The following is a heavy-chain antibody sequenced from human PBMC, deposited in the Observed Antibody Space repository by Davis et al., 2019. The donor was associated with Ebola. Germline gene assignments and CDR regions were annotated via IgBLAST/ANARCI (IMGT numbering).Heavy chain of an antibody. Sequence: AASVKVSCKASRYTFTSYAMHCVRQAPGQRLEWMGWINAGNGNTKYSQKFQGRVTITRDTSASTAYMELSSLRSEDTAVYYCARLSSTWSSLYGMDVWGQGTTVTVSS. CDR2: INAGNGNT. CDR1: RYTFTSYA. J-gene: IGHJ6*02. V-gene: IGHV1-3*01. CDR3: ARLSSTWSSLYGMDV. D-gene: IGHD6-13*01.